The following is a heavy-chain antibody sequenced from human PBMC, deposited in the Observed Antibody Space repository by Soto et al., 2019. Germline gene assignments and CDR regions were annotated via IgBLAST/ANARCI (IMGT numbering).Heavy chain of an antibody. V-gene: IGHV3-48*01. CDR2: ISSSSSTI. J-gene: IGHJ6*02. CDR1: GFTFSSYS. CDR3: ARDNSGGAAKGYYYYGMDV. D-gene: IGHD1-26*01. Sequence: PGGSLRLSCAASGFTFSSYSMNWVRQAPGKGLERVSYISSSSSTIYYADSVEGRFTNSRDNAKNSLYLQMNSLRAEDTAVYYCARDNSGGAAKGYYYYGMDVWGQGTTVTVSS.